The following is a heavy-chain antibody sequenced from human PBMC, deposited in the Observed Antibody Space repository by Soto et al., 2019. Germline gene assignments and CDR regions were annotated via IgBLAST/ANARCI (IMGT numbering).Heavy chain of an antibody. CDR3: ARGYSHYAH. CDR2: IYYSGPS. J-gene: IGHJ4*02. CDR1: GGSVSRDSNF. V-gene: IGHV4-61*01. D-gene: IGHD4-4*01. Sequence: SETLSLTCTVSGGSVSRDSNFWSWIRQPPGKGLEWIGYIYYSGPSRYNPSPESRVTISIDSSKNQVSLTLTSVTAADTAVYYCARGYSHYAHWGRGTLVTVS.